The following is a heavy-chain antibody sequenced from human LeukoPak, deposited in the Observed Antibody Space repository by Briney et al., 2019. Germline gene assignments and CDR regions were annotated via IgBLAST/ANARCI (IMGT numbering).Heavy chain of an antibody. CDR1: GFTFTSDA. CDR3: AKCSTSAYTTGWCNWIDP. D-gene: IGHD6-19*01. Sequence: GGSLRLSCVASGFTFTSDAMSWVRQAPGKGLEWVSSTVSRGTTQYADSVKGRFTVSRDTSKNTLYLQMNSLRADDTAVYYCAKCSTSAYTTGWCNWIDPWGQGTLVTVSS. CDR2: TVSRGTT. V-gene: IGHV3-23*01. J-gene: IGHJ5*02.